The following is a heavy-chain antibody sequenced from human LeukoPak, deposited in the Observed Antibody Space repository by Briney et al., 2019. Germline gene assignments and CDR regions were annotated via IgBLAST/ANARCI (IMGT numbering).Heavy chain of an antibody. V-gene: IGHV3-53*01. CDR1: GFTVSSNY. D-gene: IGHD6-13*01. CDR2: IYSGGST. Sequence: GGSLSLSCAASGFTVSSNYMSWVRQAPGKGLEWVSVIYSGGSTYYADSVKGRFTISRDNSKNTLYLQMNSLRAEDTAVYYCAREHSSSWCFDFWGQGTLVTVSS. CDR3: AREHSSSWCFDF. J-gene: IGHJ4*02.